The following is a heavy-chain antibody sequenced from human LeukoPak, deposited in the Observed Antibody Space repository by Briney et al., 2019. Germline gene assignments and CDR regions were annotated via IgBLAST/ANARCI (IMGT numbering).Heavy chain of an antibody. V-gene: IGHV1-2*02. D-gene: IGHD2-2*01. CDR3: ARDQRCSSTSCYPTDY. CDR1: DYNFTSYG. CDR2: INPNIGDP. Sequence: GASVKVSCKASDYNFTSYGISWVRQAPGQGLEWMGWINPNIGDPNYAQKFQGRVTMTRDTSISTAYMELTRLRSDDTAVYYCARDQRCSSTSCYPTDYWGQGTLVTVSS. J-gene: IGHJ4*02.